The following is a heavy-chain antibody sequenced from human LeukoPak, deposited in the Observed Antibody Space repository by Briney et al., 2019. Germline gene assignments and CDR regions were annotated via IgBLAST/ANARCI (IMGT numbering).Heavy chain of an antibody. V-gene: IGHV1-69*04. Sequence: SVKVSCKASGGTFSNSAISWVRQAPGQGLEWMGRIVPILGIASYVQKFQGRVTITADESTSTAYMELSSLRFEDTAVYYCARGTRRGNYDILTGYHWDYWGQGTLVTVSS. CDR1: GGTFSNSA. D-gene: IGHD3-9*01. CDR3: ARGTRRGNYDILTGYHWDY. CDR2: IVPILGIA. J-gene: IGHJ4*02.